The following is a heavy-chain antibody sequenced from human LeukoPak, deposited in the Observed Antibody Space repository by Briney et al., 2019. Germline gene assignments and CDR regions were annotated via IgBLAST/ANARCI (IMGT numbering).Heavy chain of an antibody. J-gene: IGHJ5*02. CDR3: ARVLSGSWDWFDP. V-gene: IGHV3-74*01. CDR2: INTDGSRI. CDR1: GFTFSNYW. Sequence: GGSLRLSCAASGFTFSNYWMHWVRQAPGKGLVWVSRINTDGSRITYADSVKGRFTISRDNAMDTVYLQMNSLRAEDTAVYYCARVLSGSWDWFDPWGQGTLVTVSS. D-gene: IGHD3-22*01.